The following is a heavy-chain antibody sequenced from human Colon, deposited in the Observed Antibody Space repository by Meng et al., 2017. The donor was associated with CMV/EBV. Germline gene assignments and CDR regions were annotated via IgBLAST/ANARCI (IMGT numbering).Heavy chain of an antibody. J-gene: IGHJ4*02. Sequence: LSCAAYGFTFSSYAMSWVRQAPGKGLEWVSVIYSGGSSTYYADFVKGRFTISRDNSKNTLYLQMNSLRAEDTAVYYCAKEGASFDYWGQGTLVTVSS. V-gene: IGHV3-23*03. D-gene: IGHD3-16*01. CDR3: AKEGASFDY. CDR2: IYSGGSST. CDR1: GFTFSSYA.